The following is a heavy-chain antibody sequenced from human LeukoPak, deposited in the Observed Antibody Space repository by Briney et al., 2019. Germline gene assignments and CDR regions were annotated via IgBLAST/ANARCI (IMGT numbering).Heavy chain of an antibody. J-gene: IGHJ5*02. V-gene: IGHV3-23*01. D-gene: IGHD3-3*01. CDR1: GFTFSRYA. CDR2: ISISGGST. CDR3: AKVMLQFLEWTPNRFDP. Sequence: PGGSLRLSCAASGFTFSRYAMSWVRQAPGKGLEWVSSISISGGSTYYADSVKDRFTISRDNSKKTLYLQMNSLRAEDTAVYYCAKVMLQFLEWTPNRFDPWGQGTLVTVSS.